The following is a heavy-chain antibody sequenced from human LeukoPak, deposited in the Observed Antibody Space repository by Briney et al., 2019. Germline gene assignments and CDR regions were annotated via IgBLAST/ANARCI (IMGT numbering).Heavy chain of an antibody. CDR2: ISSYTSYT. CDR3: ARATHYDILTGCTHFDY. J-gene: IGHJ4*02. V-gene: IGHV3-11*06. CDR1: GFTFSDYY. D-gene: IGHD3-9*01. Sequence: PGGSLRLSCAASGFTFSDYYMSWIRQAPGKGLEWVSYISSYTSYTNYADSVKGRFTISRDNAKNSLYLQMNSLRAEDTAVYYCARATHYDILTGCTHFDYWGQGTLVTVSS.